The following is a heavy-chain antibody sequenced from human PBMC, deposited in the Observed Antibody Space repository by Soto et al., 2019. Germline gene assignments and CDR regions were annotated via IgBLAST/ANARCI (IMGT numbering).Heavy chain of an antibody. Sequence: EVQLVESGGGLVKPGGSLRLSCAASGFTFSSYSMNWVRQAPGKGLEWVSSISSSSSYIYYADSVKGRFTISRDNAKNSLYLQMNSLRAEDTAVYYCARGTRITIFVVVNVDGYYYYYMDVWGKGTTVTVSS. V-gene: IGHV3-21*01. CDR3: ARGTRITIFVVVNVDGYYYYYMDV. CDR2: ISSSSSYI. J-gene: IGHJ6*03. D-gene: IGHD3-3*01. CDR1: GFTFSSYS.